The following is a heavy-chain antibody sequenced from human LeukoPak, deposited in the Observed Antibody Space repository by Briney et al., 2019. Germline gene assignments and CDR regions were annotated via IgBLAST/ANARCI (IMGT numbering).Heavy chain of an antibody. V-gene: IGHV4-39*01. CDR2: IYYSGST. J-gene: IGHJ4*02. CDR3: ARISSGWYAGYFDY. CDR1: GGSISSSSYY. Sequence: SETLSLTCTVSGGSISSSSYYWGWIRQPPGKGLGWIGSIYYSGSTYYNPSLKSRVTISVDTSKNQFSLKLSSVTAADTAVYYCARISSGWYAGYFDYWGQGTLVTVSS. D-gene: IGHD6-19*01.